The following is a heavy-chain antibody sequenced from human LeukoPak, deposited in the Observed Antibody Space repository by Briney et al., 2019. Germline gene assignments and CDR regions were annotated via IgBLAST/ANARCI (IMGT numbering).Heavy chain of an antibody. J-gene: IGHJ5*02. CDR3: ARGQIPRYCSSTSCYSWFDP. CDR1: GGSISSYY. CDR2: IYYSGST. Sequence: SETLSLTCTVSGGSISSYYWSWLRQPPGKGLEWIGYIYYSGSTNYNPSLKSRVTISVDTSKNQFSLKLSSVTAADTAVYYCARGQIPRYCSSTSCYSWFDPWGQGTLVTVSS. V-gene: IGHV4-59*01. D-gene: IGHD2-2*02.